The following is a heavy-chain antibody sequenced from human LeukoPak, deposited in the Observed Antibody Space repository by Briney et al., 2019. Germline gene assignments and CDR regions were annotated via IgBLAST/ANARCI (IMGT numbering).Heavy chain of an antibody. CDR1: GGSFSGYY. J-gene: IGHJ4*02. Sequence: PSETPSLTCAVYGGSFSGYYWSWIRQPPGKGLEWIGEINHSGSTNYNPSLKSRVTISVDTSKNQFSLKLSSVTAADTAVYYCARGVLYDYIWGSYRQGLDYWGQGTLVTVSS. V-gene: IGHV4-34*01. CDR3: ARGVLYDYIWGSYRQGLDY. CDR2: INHSGST. D-gene: IGHD3-16*02.